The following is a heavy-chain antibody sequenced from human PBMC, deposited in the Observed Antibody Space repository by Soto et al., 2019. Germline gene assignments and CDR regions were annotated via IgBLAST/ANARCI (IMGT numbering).Heavy chain of an antibody. J-gene: IGHJ4*02. D-gene: IGHD6-19*01. Sequence: SETLSLTCTVSGGSISSSSYYWGWIRQPPGKGLEWIGSIYYGGSTYYNPSLKSRVTISGDTSKNPFSLKLSSVTAADTAVYYCARRQQWLVRSYYFDYWGQGTLVTVSS. CDR1: GGSISSSSYY. CDR2: IYYGGST. V-gene: IGHV4-39*01. CDR3: ARRQQWLVRSYYFDY.